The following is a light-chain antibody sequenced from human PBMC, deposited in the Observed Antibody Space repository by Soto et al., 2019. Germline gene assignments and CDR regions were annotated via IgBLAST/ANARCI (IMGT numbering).Light chain of an antibody. CDR1: KLGDKY. CDR2: QDR. J-gene: IGLJ2*01. CDR3: QAWDSSTANVV. V-gene: IGLV3-1*01. Sequence: SYELTQPPSVSVSPGQTASITCSGDKLGDKYACWYQQKPGQSPVLVIYQDRKRPSGIPERFSGSNSRNTATLTISGTQAMDEADYYCQAWDSSTANVVFGGGTKLTVL.